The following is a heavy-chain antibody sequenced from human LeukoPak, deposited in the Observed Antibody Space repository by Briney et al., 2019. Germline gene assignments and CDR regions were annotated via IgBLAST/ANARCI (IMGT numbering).Heavy chain of an antibody. CDR2: ITSDGNAM. CDR3: ATYKDYGWVFRDDY. Sequence: PGVSLTLFCVLSGXTFSHYSVSGVRQAPGKGLECVSSITSDGNAMFYADSVKGRFTISRDNAKNSLSLQLNSLRAEDTAVYYYATYKDYGWVFRDDYWGQGTLVTVSS. J-gene: IGHJ4*02. D-gene: IGHD3-16*01. CDR1: GXTFSHYS. V-gene: IGHV3-21*01.